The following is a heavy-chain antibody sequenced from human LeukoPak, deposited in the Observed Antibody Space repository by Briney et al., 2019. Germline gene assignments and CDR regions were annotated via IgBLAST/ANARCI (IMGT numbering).Heavy chain of an antibody. J-gene: IGHJ4*02. Sequence: GGSLRLSCATSGFTFNNYAMIWVRQAPGKGLQWVSSLIGNDGTTYYADSVKGRFTISRDSSKNTLYLQMNSLRAEDTAIYYCARTTLYDYWGPGTLVTVSS. CDR2: LIGNDGTT. CDR3: ARTTLYDY. CDR1: GFTFNNYA. V-gene: IGHV3-23*01. D-gene: IGHD1-7*01.